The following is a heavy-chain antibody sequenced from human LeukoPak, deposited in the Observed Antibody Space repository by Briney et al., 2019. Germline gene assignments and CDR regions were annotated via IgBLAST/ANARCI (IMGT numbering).Heavy chain of an antibody. V-gene: IGHV4-39*07. D-gene: IGHD1-26*01. CDR3: ARDRSGSHNDY. CDR2: IYYSGST. Sequence: WIRQPPGKGLEWIGSIYYSGSTYYNPSLKSRVTISVDTSKNQFSLKLSSVTAADTAVYYCARDRSGSHNDYWGQGTLVTVSS. J-gene: IGHJ4*02.